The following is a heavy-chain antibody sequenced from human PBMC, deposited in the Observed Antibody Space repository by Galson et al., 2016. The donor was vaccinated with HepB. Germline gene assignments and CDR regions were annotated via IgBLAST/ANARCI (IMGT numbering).Heavy chain of an antibody. D-gene: IGHD3-22*01. V-gene: IGHV1-69*13. CDR1: GYIFTNYG. Sequence: SVKVSCKASGYIFTNYGISWVRQAPGQGLEWMGGIIPIFGTANYAQKFQGRVTITADESTSTAYMELSGLRAEDTAVYYCARDRYYDSGGNYYESAYWGQGTPVIVSS. J-gene: IGHJ4*02. CDR3: ARDRYYDSGGNYYESAY. CDR2: IIPIFGTA.